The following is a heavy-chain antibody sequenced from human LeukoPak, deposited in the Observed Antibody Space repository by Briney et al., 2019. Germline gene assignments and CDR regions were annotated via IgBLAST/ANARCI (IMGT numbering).Heavy chain of an antibody. CDR3: ASSSWYALDY. CDR2: ISSSGSTM. J-gene: IGHJ4*02. Sequence: QPGGSLRLSCAASGFTFSSYEMNWVRQAPGKVLEWISYISSSGSTMYYADSVKGRFTISRDNAKNSLYLQMNSLRAEDTAIYYCASSSWYALDYWGQGTLVTVSS. V-gene: IGHV3-48*03. CDR1: GFTFSSYE. D-gene: IGHD6-13*01.